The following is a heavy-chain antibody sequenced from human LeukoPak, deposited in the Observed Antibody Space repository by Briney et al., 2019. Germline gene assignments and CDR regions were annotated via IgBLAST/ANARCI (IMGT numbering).Heavy chain of an antibody. V-gene: IGHV4-4*02. CDR1: GGSVSSSNW. D-gene: IGHD4-17*01. J-gene: IGHJ5*02. Sequence: SETLSLTCAVSGGSVSSSNWWSWVRQPPGKGLEWIGEIYHSGSTNYNPSLKSRVTISVDKSKNQFSLKLSSVTAADTAVYYCARAPTGDNWFDPWGQGTLVTVSS. CDR3: ARAPTGDNWFDP. CDR2: IYHSGST.